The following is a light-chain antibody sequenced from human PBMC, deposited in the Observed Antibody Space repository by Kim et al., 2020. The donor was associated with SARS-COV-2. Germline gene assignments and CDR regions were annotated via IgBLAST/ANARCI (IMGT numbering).Light chain of an antibody. CDR1: LGINNY. CDR2: GAS. V-gene: IGKV1-39*01. J-gene: IGKJ2*01. CDR3: QQSYFSMYT. Sequence: DIQMTQSPSSLSASVGDRVTITCRASLGINNYLNWYQQKPGKAPKLLIYGASTLQSGVPSRFSGSGSGTDFTLTISSLQPDDFATYYCQQSYFSMYTFGQGTKVDIK.